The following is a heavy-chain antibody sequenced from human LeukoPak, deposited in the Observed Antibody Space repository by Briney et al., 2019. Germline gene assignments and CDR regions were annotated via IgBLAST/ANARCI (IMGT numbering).Heavy chain of an antibody. D-gene: IGHD3-3*01. J-gene: IGHJ3*02. CDR2: INSDGSST. V-gene: IGHV3-74*01. CDR1: GFTFSSYW. Sequence: GGSLRRSCAASGFTFSSYWMHWVRQAPGKGLVWVSRINSDGSSTSYADSVKGRFTISRDNAKNTLYLQMNSLRAEDTAVYYCARGVEIFGVHMPGGDAFDIWGQGTMVTVSS. CDR3: ARGVEIFGVHMPGGDAFDI.